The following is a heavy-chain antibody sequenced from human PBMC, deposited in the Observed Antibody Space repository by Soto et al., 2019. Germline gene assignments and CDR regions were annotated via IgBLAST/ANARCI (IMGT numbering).Heavy chain of an antibody. D-gene: IGHD2-21*02. CDR1: GYTFTSYA. CDR2: INAGNGNT. J-gene: IGHJ4*02. CDR3: ARSIMVVTELDY. Sequence: QVQLVQSGAEEKKPGASVKVSCKASGYTFTSYAMHWVRQAPGQRLEWMGWINAGNGNTKYSQKFQGRVTITRDTTARKAYMELRSVRCEDTAGDYCARSIMVVTELDYWGQGTLVTVAS. V-gene: IGHV1-3*05.